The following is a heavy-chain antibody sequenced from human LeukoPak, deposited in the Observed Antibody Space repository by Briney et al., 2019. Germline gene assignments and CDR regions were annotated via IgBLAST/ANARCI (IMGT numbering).Heavy chain of an antibody. CDR2: ISRGSTTM. D-gene: IGHD5-18*01. CDR1: GFIFSDYS. Sequence: GGSLRLSCAASGFIFSDYSMNWVRQAPGKGLEWVSYISRGSTTMYYGDSVKGRFTISRDNAKNSVYLQMNSLRAEDTAVYYCARGGYSYANPYYYYGMDVWGQGTTVTVSS. V-gene: IGHV3-48*04. CDR3: ARGGYSYANPYYYYGMDV. J-gene: IGHJ6*02.